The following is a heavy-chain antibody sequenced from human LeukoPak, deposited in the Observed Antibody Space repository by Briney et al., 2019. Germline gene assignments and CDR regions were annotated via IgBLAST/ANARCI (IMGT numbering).Heavy chain of an antibody. CDR2: ISSSGSTI. D-gene: IGHD2-15*01. Sequence: PGGSLRLSCAASGFTFSSYEMNWVRQAPGKGLEWVSYISSSGSTIYYADSVKGRFTISRDNAKNSLYLQMNSLRAEDTAVYYCAVAGYCSGGSCYSAFDYWGQGTLVTVSS. CDR1: GFTFSSYE. J-gene: IGHJ4*02. CDR3: AVAGYCSGGSCYSAFDY. V-gene: IGHV3-48*03.